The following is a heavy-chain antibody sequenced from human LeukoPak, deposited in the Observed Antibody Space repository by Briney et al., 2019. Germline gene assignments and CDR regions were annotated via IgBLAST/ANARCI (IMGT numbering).Heavy chain of an antibody. CDR3: ATGDGITGPNNWFDP. D-gene: IGHD1-20*01. V-gene: IGHV1-69-2*01. CDR2: VDPEDGET. CDR1: GYTFTDYY. J-gene: IGHJ5*02. Sequence: ASVKVSCKVSGYTFTDYYMHWVQQAPGKGLEWMGLVDPEDGETIYAEKFQGRVTITADPSTDTAYMELSSLRSEDTAVYYCATGDGITGPNNWFDPWGQGTLVTVSS.